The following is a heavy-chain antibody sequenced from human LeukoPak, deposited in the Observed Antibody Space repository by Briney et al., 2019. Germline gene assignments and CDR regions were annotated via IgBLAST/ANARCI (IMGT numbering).Heavy chain of an antibody. D-gene: IGHD3-16*01. V-gene: IGHV3-7*01. Sequence: PGGSLRLSCAPSEFTFSSYWMSWVRQAPGKGLEWVANIKQDGSEKYYVDSVKGRFTISRDNSKNTLYLQMNSLRAGDTAVYYNARDHYVDAFDIWGQGTMVTVSS. CDR3: ARDHYVDAFDI. J-gene: IGHJ3*02. CDR2: IKQDGSEK. CDR1: EFTFSSYW.